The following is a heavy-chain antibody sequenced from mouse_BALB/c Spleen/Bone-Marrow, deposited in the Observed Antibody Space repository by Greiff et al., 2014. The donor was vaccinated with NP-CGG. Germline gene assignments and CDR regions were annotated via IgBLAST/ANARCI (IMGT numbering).Heavy chain of an antibody. CDR2: INPSSAYT. V-gene: IGHV1-4*01. CDR1: GYTFTRYT. Sequence: VQLQQSGAELARPGASVKMSCQASGYTFTRYTMHWEKQRPGQGLEWIGYINPSSAYTNYNQKFKDKATLTADKSSSKAYMQLSSLTSEDSAVYYCTIRYYAMDYWGQGTSVTVSS. D-gene: IGHD1-1*01. CDR3: TIRYYAMDY. J-gene: IGHJ4*01.